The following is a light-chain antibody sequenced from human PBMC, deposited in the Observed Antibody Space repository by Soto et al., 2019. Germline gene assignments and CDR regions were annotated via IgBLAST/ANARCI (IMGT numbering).Light chain of an antibody. CDR2: DNN. CDR3: GTWDSSLSVNV. J-gene: IGLJ6*01. CDR1: SSNIGNNY. V-gene: IGLV1-51*01. Sequence: QSVLTQPPSVSAAPGQKVTISCSGSSSNIGNNYVSWYQQLPGTAPKLLIYDNNKRPSGIPDRFSGSKSGTSATLGITGLQTGDEADYYCGTWDSSLSVNVFGTGTQLTVL.